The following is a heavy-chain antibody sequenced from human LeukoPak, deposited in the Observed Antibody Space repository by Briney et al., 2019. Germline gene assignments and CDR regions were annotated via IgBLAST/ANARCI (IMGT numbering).Heavy chain of an antibody. CDR3: ARALYLVVPAAMFDP. J-gene: IGHJ5*02. V-gene: IGHV4-34*01. CDR1: GGSISSYY. D-gene: IGHD2-2*01. CDR2: INHSGST. Sequence: PSETLSLTCTVSGGSISSYYWSWIRQPPGKGLEWIGEINHSGSTNYNPSLKSRVTISVDTSKNQFSLKLSSVTAADTAVYYCARALYLVVPAAMFDPWGQGTLVTVSS.